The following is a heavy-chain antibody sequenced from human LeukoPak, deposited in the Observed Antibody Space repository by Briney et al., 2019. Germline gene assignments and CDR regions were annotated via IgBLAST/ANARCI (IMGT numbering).Heavy chain of an antibody. D-gene: IGHD3-10*01. J-gene: IGHJ4*02. Sequence: GASVTVSCTASGGTFSSYAISWVRQAPGQGLEWMGGIIPIFGTANYAQKFQGRVTITADESTSTAYMELSSLRSEDTAVYYCAREPYYYGSGSYYDYWGQGTLVTVSS. CDR3: AREPYYYGSGSYYDY. V-gene: IGHV1-69*13. CDR2: IIPIFGTA. CDR1: GGTFSSYA.